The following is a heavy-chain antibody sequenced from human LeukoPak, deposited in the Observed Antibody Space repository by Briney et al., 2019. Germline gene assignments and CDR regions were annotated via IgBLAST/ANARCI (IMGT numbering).Heavy chain of an antibody. CDR1: GFTSSSVISHYS. CDR3: TRDRIVGVFDY. J-gene: IGHJ4*02. CDR2: ISSRSNTI. V-gene: IGHV3-48*04. Sequence: GGSLRLSCVASGFTSSSVISHYSMNWVRQAPGKGLEWISYISSRSNTIYYADSVKGRFTISRDNAKTSLYLQMNSLRVEDTAVYYCTRDRIVGVFDYWGQGTVVTVSS. D-gene: IGHD1-26*01.